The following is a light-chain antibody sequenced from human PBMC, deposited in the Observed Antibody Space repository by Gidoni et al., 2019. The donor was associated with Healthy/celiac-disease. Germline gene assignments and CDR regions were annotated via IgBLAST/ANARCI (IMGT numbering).Light chain of an antibody. CDR1: QSVSSSY. CDR3: QQYGSSRGT. CDR2: GAS. V-gene: IGKV3-20*01. Sequence: EIVLTQSPGTLSLSPGERATLSCRASQSVSSSYLAWYQQKPGQAPRLLIYGASSRATGIPDRFSGSGSGKDFTLTISRLEPEDFAVYYCQQYGSSRGTFXXXTKLEIK. J-gene: IGKJ2*01.